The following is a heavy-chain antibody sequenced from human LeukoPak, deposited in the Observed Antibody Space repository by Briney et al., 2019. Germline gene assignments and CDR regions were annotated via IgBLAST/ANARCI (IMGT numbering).Heavy chain of an antibody. D-gene: IGHD2-2*01. CDR3: ATDIYCSSTSCYDY. CDR1: GYTFTSYD. J-gene: IGHJ4*02. V-gene: IGHV1-8*03. CDR2: MNPNSGNT. Sequence: ASVKVSCKASGYTFTSYDINWVRQATGQGLEWMGWMNPNSGNTGYAQKFQGRVTITRTTSISTAYMELTSLRSEATAVYYCATDIYCSSTSCYDYWSQGTLVTVSS.